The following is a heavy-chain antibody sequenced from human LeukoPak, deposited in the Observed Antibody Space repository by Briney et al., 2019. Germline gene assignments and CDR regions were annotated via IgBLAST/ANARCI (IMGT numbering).Heavy chain of an antibody. CDR3: ARTRGYSLYWYFDL. Sequence: SETLSLTCTVSGGSISSSSYHWGWIRQPPGKGLEWIGSIYYSGTTYYNPSLKSRVTISVDTSKNQFSLKLSSVTAADTAVYYCARTRGYSLYWYFDLWGRGTLVTVSS. CDR2: IYYSGTT. D-gene: IGHD5-18*01. V-gene: IGHV4-39*07. J-gene: IGHJ2*01. CDR1: GGSISSSSYH.